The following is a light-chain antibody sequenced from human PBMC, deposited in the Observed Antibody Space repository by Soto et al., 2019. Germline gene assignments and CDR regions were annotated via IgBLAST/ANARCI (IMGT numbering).Light chain of an antibody. J-gene: IGKJ5*01. Sequence: ERVLPQSPGTLSVSPGERATLSCRASQSVSSSYLAWYQQKPGHAPRLLIYGASSRATDIPDRFSGSGSGTDFTLTISRLEPEDVAVYYCQQYASFGQGTRLEIK. CDR2: GAS. CDR3: QQYAS. CDR1: QSVSSSY. V-gene: IGKV3-20*01.